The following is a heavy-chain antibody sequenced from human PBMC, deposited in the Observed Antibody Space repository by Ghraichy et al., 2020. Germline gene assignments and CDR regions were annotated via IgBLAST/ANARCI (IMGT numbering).Heavy chain of an antibody. Sequence: TLSLTCTVSGGSVSSGSYYWSWIRQPPGKGLEWIALIYWDDDKRYSPSLKSRLTITKDTSKNQVVLTMTNMDPVDTATYYCAHRTLGYCSSTSCYGNWFDPWGQGTLVTVSS. CDR3: AHRTLGYCSSTSCYGNWFDP. CDR2: IYWDDDK. V-gene: IGHV2-5*08. CDR1: GGSVSSGSYY. D-gene: IGHD2-2*01. J-gene: IGHJ5*02.